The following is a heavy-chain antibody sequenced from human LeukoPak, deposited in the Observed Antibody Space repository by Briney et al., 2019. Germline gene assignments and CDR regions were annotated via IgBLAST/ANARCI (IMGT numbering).Heavy chain of an antibody. CDR3: VNIALAVY. J-gene: IGHJ4*02. CDR2: ISSDGDTT. V-gene: IGHV3-64D*09. Sequence: GGSLRLSCSASGFAFSTYAMYWVRQAPGKGLEYGSVISSDGDTTYYADSVKGRFTISRDNSKNTLYLQMSSLRAEDTAVYYCVNIALAVYWGQGTLVIVSS. D-gene: IGHD2-21*01. CDR1: GFAFSTYA.